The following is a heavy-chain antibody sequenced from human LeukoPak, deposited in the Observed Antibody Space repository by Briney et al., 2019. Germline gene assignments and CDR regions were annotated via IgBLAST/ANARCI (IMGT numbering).Heavy chain of an antibody. D-gene: IGHD5-18*01. J-gene: IGHJ1*01. CDR1: GYTFTSYG. CDR3: ARDHTAMLTQPEYFQH. CDR2: ISAYNGNT. Sequence: ASVKDSCKASGYTFTSYGISSVPQAPGQRLEWMAWISAYNGNTNYAQKLQGTVTMTTDTTTSTAYMELRSLRSDDTAVYYCARDHTAMLTQPEYFQHWGQGTLVTVSS. V-gene: IGHV1-18*01.